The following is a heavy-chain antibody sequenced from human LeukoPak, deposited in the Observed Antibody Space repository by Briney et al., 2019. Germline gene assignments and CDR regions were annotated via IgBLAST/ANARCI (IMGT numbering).Heavy chain of an antibody. CDR2: INPSGGST. D-gene: IGHD2-8*01. J-gene: IGHJ4*02. Sequence: ASVKVSCKASGYTFTSYYMHWVRQAPGQGLEWMGIINPSGGSTSYAQKFQGRVTMTRDTSTSTVYMELSSLRSEDTAVYYCARDLKGPINGVSAFFDYWSQGTLVTVSS. V-gene: IGHV1-46*03. CDR1: GYTFTSYY. CDR3: ARDLKGPINGVSAFFDY.